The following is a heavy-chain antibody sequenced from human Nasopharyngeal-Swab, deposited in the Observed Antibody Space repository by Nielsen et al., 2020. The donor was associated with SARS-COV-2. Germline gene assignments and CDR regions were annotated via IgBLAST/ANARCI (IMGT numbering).Heavy chain of an antibody. CDR1: GGSFSGYY. J-gene: IGHJ4*02. CDR2: INHSGST. V-gene: IGHV4-34*01. Sequence: SETLSLTCAVYGGSFSGYYWSWIRQPPGKGLEWIGEINHSGSTNYNPSLKSRVTISVDTSKNQFSLKLSSVTAADTAVYYCARGRTTGTAGLFDYWGQGTLVTVSS. D-gene: IGHD1-1*01. CDR3: ARGRTTGTAGLFDY.